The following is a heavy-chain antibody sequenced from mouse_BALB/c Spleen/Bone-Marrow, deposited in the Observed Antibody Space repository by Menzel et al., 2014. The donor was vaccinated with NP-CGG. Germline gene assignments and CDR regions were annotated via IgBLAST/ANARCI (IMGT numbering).Heavy chain of an antibody. CDR1: GFSLTSFG. Sequence: VMLVESGPGLVSPSQRLSITCTVSGFSLTSFGVHWVRQSPGKGLEWLGVIWAGGSTNYYSALMSRLSISKDNSKSQVFLKMNSLQTDDTAMYYCARDRYYYGSPYWYSDVWGAGTTVTVSS. V-gene: IGHV2-9*02. D-gene: IGHD1-1*01. CDR3: ARDRYYYGSPYWYSDV. CDR2: IWAGGST. J-gene: IGHJ1*01.